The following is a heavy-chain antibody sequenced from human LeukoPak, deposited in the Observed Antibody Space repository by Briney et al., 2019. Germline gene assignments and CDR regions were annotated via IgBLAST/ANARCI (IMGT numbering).Heavy chain of an antibody. CDR3: ARVMEQQLALDY. D-gene: IGHD6-13*01. V-gene: IGHV3-7*01. J-gene: IGHJ4*02. CDR1: GFTLSSYW. CDR2: IKQDGSEK. Sequence: GGSLRLSCAASGFTLSSYWMSWVRQAPGKGLEWVANIKQDGSEKYYVDSVKGRFTISRDNAKNSLYLQMNSLRAEDTAVYYCARVMEQQLALDYWGQGTLVTVSS.